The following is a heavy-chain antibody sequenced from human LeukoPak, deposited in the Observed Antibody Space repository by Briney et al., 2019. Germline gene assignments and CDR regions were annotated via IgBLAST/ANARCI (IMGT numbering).Heavy chain of an antibody. J-gene: IGHJ4*02. V-gene: IGHV3-23*01. D-gene: IGHD6-25*01. CDR2: IDSTGAYT. CDR1: GFIFSNYA. Sequence: GGSLRLSCAASGFIFSNYAMSWVRQAPGKGLEWVSAIDSTGAYTWYADSVKGWFTISKDSSKTILYLQMNSLRAEDAAVYFCAKGSAAGRPYYFDYWGQGTLVTVSS. CDR3: AKGSAAGRPYYFDY.